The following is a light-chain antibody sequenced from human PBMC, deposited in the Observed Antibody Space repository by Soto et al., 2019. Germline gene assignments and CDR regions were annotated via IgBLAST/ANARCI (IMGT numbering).Light chain of an antibody. J-gene: IGKJ2*01. CDR2: KAS. Sequence: DIQMTQSPSTLSASVGDRVTITCRASQSISSGLAWYQQKPGKAPTLLIYKASSSESGLPSRFSGRGSGTEFTLTISSLQADDFATYCLQQYNRYSNTWGQGTKLEIK. CDR1: QSISSG. V-gene: IGKV1-5*03. CDR3: QQYNRYSNT.